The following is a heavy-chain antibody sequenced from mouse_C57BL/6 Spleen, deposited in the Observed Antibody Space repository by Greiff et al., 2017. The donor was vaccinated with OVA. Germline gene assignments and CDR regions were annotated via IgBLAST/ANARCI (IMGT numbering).Heavy chain of an antibody. CDR3: ARWGITTVGLDY. CDR2: IDPSDSYT. D-gene: IGHD1-1*01. CDR1: GYTFTSYW. J-gene: IGHJ2*01. V-gene: IGHV1-69*01. Sequence: QVQLQQPGAELVMPGASVKLSCKASGYTFTSYWMHWVKQRPGQGLGWIGEIDPSDSYTNYNQKFKGKSTLTVDKSSSTAYMQLSSLTSEDSAVYYCARWGITTVGLDYWGQGTTLTVSS.